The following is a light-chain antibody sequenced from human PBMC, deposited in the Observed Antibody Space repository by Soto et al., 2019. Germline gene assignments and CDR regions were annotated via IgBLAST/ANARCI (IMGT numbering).Light chain of an antibody. CDR2: GAS. J-gene: IGKJ3*01. CDR3: QQYGSSLFT. V-gene: IGKV3-20*01. Sequence: EIVLTQSPGTLSLSPGERATLSCRASQSVSSSYLAWYQQKPGQAPRLLIYGASRRATGIPDRFSGSGSGTDFTLTISRLEPEDFAVYYCQQYGSSLFTVGPVTKVDS. CDR1: QSVSSSY.